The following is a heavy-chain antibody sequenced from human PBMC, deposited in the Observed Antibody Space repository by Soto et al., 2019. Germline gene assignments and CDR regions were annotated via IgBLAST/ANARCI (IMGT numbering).Heavy chain of an antibody. Sequence: QVRLVESGGGVVRPGRSLRLACAASGFTFSSFPMHWVRQAPGKGLEWVAVVSYDGNNEYYADSVKGRFTISRDNSRTTLFLQMNSLRVEDTALYYCARGHPTYGDSLDYWGQGALVTVSS. CDR1: GFTFSSFP. CDR3: ARGHPTYGDSLDY. CDR2: VSYDGNNE. D-gene: IGHD4-17*01. V-gene: IGHV3-30-3*01. J-gene: IGHJ4*02.